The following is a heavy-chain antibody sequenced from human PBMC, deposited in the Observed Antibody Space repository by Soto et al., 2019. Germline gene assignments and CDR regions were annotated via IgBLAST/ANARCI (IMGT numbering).Heavy chain of an antibody. V-gene: IGHV1-24*01. J-gene: IGHJ6*03. CDR2: FDPEDGET. Sequence: ASVKVSCKVSGYTLTELSMHWVRQAPGKGLEWMGGFDPEDGETIYAQKFQGRVTMTEDTSTDTAYMELSSLRSEDTAVYYCATTPFSGYDIYYYMDVWGKGTTVTVS. CDR1: GYTLTELS. CDR3: ATTPFSGYDIYYYMDV. D-gene: IGHD5-12*01.